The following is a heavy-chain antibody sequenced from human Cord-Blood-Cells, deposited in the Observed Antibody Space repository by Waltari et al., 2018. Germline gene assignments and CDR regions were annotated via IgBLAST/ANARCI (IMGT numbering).Heavy chain of an antibody. Sequence: EVQLVQSGAEVKKLGESLKISCKGSGYSFTSYWIGWVRQVPGKGLEWMGIIYPVDSGTRYSPSVQGQVTISADKSISTAYLQWSSLKASDTAMYYCGRLPDYYGMDVWGQGTTVTVSS. CDR1: GYSFTSYW. CDR3: GRLPDYYGMDV. CDR2: IYPVDSGT. V-gene: IGHV5-51*01. J-gene: IGHJ6*02.